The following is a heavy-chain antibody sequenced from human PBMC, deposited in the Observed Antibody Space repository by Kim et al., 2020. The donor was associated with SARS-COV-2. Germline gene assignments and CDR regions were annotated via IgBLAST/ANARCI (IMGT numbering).Heavy chain of an antibody. Sequence: SETLSLTCAVYGGSFSGYYWSWIRQPPGKGLEWIGEINHSGSTNYNPSLKSRATISVDTSKNQFSLKLSSVTAADTAVYYCARGRITMVRGVITQRSAYYYGMDVWGQGTTVTVSS. V-gene: IGHV4-34*01. CDR2: INHSGST. D-gene: IGHD3-10*01. CDR1: GGSFSGYY. J-gene: IGHJ6*02. CDR3: ARGRITMVRGVITQRSAYYYGMDV.